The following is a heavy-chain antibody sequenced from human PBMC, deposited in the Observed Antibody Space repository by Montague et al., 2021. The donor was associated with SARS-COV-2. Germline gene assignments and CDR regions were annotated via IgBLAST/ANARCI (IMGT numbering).Heavy chain of an antibody. V-gene: IGHV4-34*01. CDR1: GGSLSGYY. CDR3: ARGRRRYNWRDETSYHYGMDV. J-gene: IGHJ6*02. CDR2: INHSGST. D-gene: IGHD1-20*01. Sequence: SETRSLTCAVYGGSLSGYYWSWIRQPPGKGLEWIGEINHSGSTNYNPSLKSRVTISLDTSKNQFSLKLSSVTAADTAVYYCARGRRRYNWRDETSYHYGMDVWGQGTTVTVSS.